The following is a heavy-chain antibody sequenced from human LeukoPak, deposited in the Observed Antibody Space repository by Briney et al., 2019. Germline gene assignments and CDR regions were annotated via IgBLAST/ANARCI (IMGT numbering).Heavy chain of an antibody. D-gene: IGHD3-3*01. J-gene: IGHJ5*02. CDR3: ARGRDTYYDFWSGYNSWFDP. V-gene: IGHV1-69*13. Sequence: ASVKVSCKASGGTFSSYAISWVRQAPGQGLEWMGGIIPIFGTANDAQKFQGRVTITADESTSTAYMELSSLRSEDTAVYYCARGRDTYYDFWSGYNSWFDPWGQGTLVTVSS. CDR1: GGTFSSYA. CDR2: IIPIFGTA.